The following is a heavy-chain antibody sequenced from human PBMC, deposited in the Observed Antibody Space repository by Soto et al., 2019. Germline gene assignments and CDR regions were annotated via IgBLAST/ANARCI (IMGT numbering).Heavy chain of an antibody. D-gene: IGHD5-18*01. CDR3: ARDTGGYSYGYREYYYYGMDV. CDR2: ISAYNGNT. CDR1: GYTFTSYG. J-gene: IGHJ6*02. Sequence: QVQLLQSVAEVKKPGASVKVSCKASGYTFTSYGISWVRQAPGQGLEWMGWISAYNGNTNYAQKLQGRVTMTTDTSTSTAYMALRSLRSDDTAVYYCARDTGGYSYGYREYYYYGMDVCGQGTTVTVSS. V-gene: IGHV1-18*01.